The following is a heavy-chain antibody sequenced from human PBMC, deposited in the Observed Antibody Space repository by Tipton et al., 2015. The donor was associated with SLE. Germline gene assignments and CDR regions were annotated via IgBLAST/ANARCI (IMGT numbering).Heavy chain of an antibody. J-gene: IGHJ3*02. Sequence: TLSLTCTFSGASVSKYYWSWIRQPAGKGLEWIGRIYIDGSGSIKYNPSLKGRVTMSVDTSKNQFSLKLSSVTAADTAVYYCARNPITMVRGVIPGAFDIWGQGTMVTVSS. CDR2: IYIDGSGSI. D-gene: IGHD3-10*01. CDR1: GASVSKYY. V-gene: IGHV4-4*07. CDR3: ARNPITMVRGVIPGAFDI.